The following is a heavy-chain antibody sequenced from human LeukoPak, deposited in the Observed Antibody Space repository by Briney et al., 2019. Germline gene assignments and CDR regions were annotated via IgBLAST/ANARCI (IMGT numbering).Heavy chain of an antibody. CDR3: ARVGIIQLWLSGYYYYGMDV. D-gene: IGHD5-18*01. Sequence: SETLSLTCAVSGGSISSSNWWSWVRQPPGKGLEWIGEIYHSGSTNYNPSLKSRVTISVDKSKNQFSLKLSSVTAADTAVHYCARVGIIQLWLSGYYYYGMDVWGQGTTVTVSS. J-gene: IGHJ6*02. V-gene: IGHV4-4*02. CDR1: GGSISSSNW. CDR2: IYHSGST.